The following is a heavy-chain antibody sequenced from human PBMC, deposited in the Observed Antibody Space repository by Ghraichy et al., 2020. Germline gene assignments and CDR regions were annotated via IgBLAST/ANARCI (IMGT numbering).Heavy chain of an antibody. J-gene: IGHJ4*02. Sequence: GGSLRLSCAASGFILANYAMDWVRQAPGKGLEWVSAISDTTYYADSVRGRFIISRDTAKNMLYLKMDSLSAEDTATYYCAKGQFGATYTHNFDQWGQGSLVTVSP. V-gene: IGHV3-23*01. D-gene: IGHD3-16*01. CDR1: GFILANYA. CDR3: AKGQFGATYTHNFDQ. CDR2: ISDTT.